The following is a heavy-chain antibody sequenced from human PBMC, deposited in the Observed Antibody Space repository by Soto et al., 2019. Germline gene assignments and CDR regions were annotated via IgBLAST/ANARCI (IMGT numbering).Heavy chain of an antibody. CDR1: GGSISSGGYY. CDR3: SRDPQY. Sequence: QVQLQESGPGLVKPSQTLSLTCTVSGGSISSGGYYWSRIRQHPGKGLEWIGYRYNSVSTYYNPSLKRRVTISVDQSNNQFSLKPSSVTAAAPAVYYCSRDPQYWGQGTLVTVSS. V-gene: IGHV4-31*03. J-gene: IGHJ4*02. CDR2: RYNSVST.